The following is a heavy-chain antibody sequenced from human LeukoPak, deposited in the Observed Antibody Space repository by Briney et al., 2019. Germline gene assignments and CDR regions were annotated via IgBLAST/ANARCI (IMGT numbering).Heavy chain of an antibody. D-gene: IGHD1-26*01. J-gene: IGHJ3*02. CDR3: ARDRRRDLLHAFDI. V-gene: IGHV4-59*01. CDR2: VHYSEPT. Sequence: PSETLSLTCTVSDGSISNYFWSWIRQPPGKGLEWIAYVHYSEPTNYNPSLRSRVTISLDTSKNQFSLKLSSVTAADMAVYYCARDRRRDLLHAFDIWGQGTMITVSS. CDR1: DGSISNYF.